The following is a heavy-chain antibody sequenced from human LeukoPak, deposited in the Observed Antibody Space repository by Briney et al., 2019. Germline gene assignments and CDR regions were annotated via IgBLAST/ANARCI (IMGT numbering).Heavy chain of an antibody. CDR1: GYTFTSYG. D-gene: IGHD2-15*01. CDR3: ARAVRRDSGGWRLDY. CDR2: MNPNSGNT. J-gene: IGHJ4*02. Sequence: GASAKVSCKASGYTFTSYGINWGRQATGQGLEWMGWMNPNSGNTGYAQKFQGRVTMTRNTSISTAYMELSSLRSEDTAVYYCARAVRRDSGGWRLDYWGQGTLVTVSS. V-gene: IGHV1-8*01.